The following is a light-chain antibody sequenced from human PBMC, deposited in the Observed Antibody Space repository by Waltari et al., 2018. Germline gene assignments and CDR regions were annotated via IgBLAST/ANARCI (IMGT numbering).Light chain of an antibody. V-gene: IGKV3-20*01. Sequence: EIVLTQSPGTLSLSPGERATLSCRASQSVSSNYLAWYQQKPGQAPRLLIYGASSRATGIPDRFSGSGSGTDFTLTISRLEPEDFAVYYCQQYGSSPRRMYTFGQGTKLEI. CDR1: QSVSSNY. CDR2: GAS. CDR3: QQYGSSPRRMYT. J-gene: IGKJ2*01.